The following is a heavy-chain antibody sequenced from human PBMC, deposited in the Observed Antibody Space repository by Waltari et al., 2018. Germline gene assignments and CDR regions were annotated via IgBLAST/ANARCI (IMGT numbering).Heavy chain of an antibody. CDR3: ARHPGGVGATAPFDY. V-gene: IGHV4-38-2*01. D-gene: IGHD1-26*01. Sequence: QVQLQESGPGLVKPSETLSLTCAVSGYSISSGYYWGWIRQPPGKGLEWIGSIYHSGSTYYNPSLKSRVTISVETSKNQFSLKLSSVTAADTAVYYCARHPGGVGATAPFDYWGQGTLVTVSS. CDR2: IYHSGST. J-gene: IGHJ4*02. CDR1: GYSISSGYY.